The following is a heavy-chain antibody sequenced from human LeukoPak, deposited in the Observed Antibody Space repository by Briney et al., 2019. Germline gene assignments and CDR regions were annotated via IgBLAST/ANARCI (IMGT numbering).Heavy chain of an antibody. Sequence: GGSLRLSCAASGFTFSSYAMSWVRQAPGKGLEWVSAICGSGGSTYYADSVKGRFTISRDNSKNTLYLQMNSLRAEDTAVYYCAKGARREDIVATVPFDYWGQGTLVTVSS. J-gene: IGHJ4*02. CDR2: ICGSGGST. CDR1: GFTFSSYA. V-gene: IGHV3-23*01. CDR3: AKGARREDIVATVPFDY. D-gene: IGHD5-12*01.